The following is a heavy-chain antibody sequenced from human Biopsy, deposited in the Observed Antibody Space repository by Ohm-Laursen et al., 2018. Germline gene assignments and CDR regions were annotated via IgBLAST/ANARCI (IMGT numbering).Heavy chain of an antibody. J-gene: IGHJ5*01. D-gene: IGHD3-3*01. CDR1: AYSFGDHR. V-gene: IGHV1-2*02. CDR3: ARELGDFWGGRQFDF. Sequence: SVKVSCKASAYSFGDHRIHWVRQAPGQGLEWMGWIDPKSGGTNYAQKFQGRVTMTRDTSISTTYMELRRLTSDDTAGFYCARELGDFWGGRQFDFWGQGTLVTVSS. CDR2: IDPKSGGT.